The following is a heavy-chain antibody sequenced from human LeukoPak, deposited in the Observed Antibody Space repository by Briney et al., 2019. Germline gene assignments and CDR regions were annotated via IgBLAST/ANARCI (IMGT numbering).Heavy chain of an antibody. CDR3: AREWEPYYFDY. CDR1: GFTFSSYW. Sequence: GGSLRLSCAASGFTFSSYWMSWVRQAPRKGLEWVANIKQDGSEKYYVDSVKGRFTISRDNAKNSLYLQMNSLRAEDTAVYYCAREWEPYYFDYWGQGTLVTVSS. D-gene: IGHD1-26*01. V-gene: IGHV3-7*01. J-gene: IGHJ4*02. CDR2: IKQDGSEK.